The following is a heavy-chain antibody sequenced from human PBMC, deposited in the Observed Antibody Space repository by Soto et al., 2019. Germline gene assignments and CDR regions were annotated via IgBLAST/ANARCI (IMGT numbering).Heavy chain of an antibody. CDR1: GFTFSSYG. J-gene: IGHJ4*02. V-gene: IGHV3-33*01. Sequence: QVQLVESGGGVVQPGRSLRLSCAASGFTFSSYGMHWVRRAPGKGLEWVAVIWYDGSNKYYADSVKGRFTISRDNSKNTLYLQMNSLRAEDTAVYYCARGYVGALDYWGQGTLVTVSS. CDR2: IWYDGSNK. D-gene: IGHD1-26*01. CDR3: ARGYVGALDY.